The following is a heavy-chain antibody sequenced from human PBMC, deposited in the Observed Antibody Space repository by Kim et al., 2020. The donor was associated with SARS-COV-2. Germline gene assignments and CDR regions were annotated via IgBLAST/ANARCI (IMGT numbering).Heavy chain of an antibody. CDR3: AKDHPSPGWPTFGD. J-gene: IGHJ4*02. D-gene: IGHD6-19*01. CDR1: GFAVYRFA. CDR2: ITNNNGKT. Sequence: GGSLRFSCAASGFAVYRFAMNWVRQAPGKGLEWISAITNNNGKTYYQDSVKGRFTISRDESKNIVYLHMNSLRVEDTAVYYCAKDHPSPGWPTFGDWGQG. V-gene: IGHV3-23*01.